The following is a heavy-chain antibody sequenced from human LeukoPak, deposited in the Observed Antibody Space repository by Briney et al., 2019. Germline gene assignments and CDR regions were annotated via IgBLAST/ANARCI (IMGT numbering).Heavy chain of an antibody. J-gene: IGHJ4*02. D-gene: IGHD1-14*01. CDR2: IWYDGSNK. V-gene: IGHV3-33*01. CDR1: GFTFSSYG. CDR3: ARPDGRGTQGVLDY. Sequence: GGSLGLSCAASGFTFSSYGMHWVRQAPGKGLEWVAVIWYDGSNKYYADSVKGRFTISRDNSKNTLYLQMNSLRAEDTAVYYCARPDGRGTQGVLDYWGQGTLVTVSS.